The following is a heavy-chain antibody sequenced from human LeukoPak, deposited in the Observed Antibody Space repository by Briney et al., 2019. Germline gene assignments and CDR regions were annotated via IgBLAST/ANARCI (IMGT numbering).Heavy chain of an antibody. CDR1: GGSISSGSYY. D-gene: IGHD3-10*01. Sequence: SETLSLTCTVSGGSISSGSYYWSWIRQPAGKGLEWIGRIYTRGSTNYNPSLKTRVTISVDTSKNQFSLKLNSVTAADTAVYYCAREGLNMVRGVIPKEAWGWFDPWGQGTLVTVSS. J-gene: IGHJ5*02. CDR3: AREGLNMVRGVIPKEAWGWFDP. V-gene: IGHV4-61*02. CDR2: IYTRGST.